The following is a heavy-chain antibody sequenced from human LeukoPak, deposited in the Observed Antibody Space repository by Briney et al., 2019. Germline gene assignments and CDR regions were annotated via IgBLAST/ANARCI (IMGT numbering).Heavy chain of an antibody. D-gene: IGHD3-3*01. J-gene: IGHJ4*02. V-gene: IGHV3-23*01. CDR1: GFTFTIYA. CDR3: AKVGFSEMEWLLYSDH. Sequence: GGSLRLSCAASGFTFTIYAMSWVRQAPGKGLEWVSGISGSGGSRYYADSVKGRVTISRDNSKSTQYLQMNSLRAEDTAVYYCAKVGFSEMEWLLYSDHWGQGTLVTVSS. CDR2: ISGSGGSR.